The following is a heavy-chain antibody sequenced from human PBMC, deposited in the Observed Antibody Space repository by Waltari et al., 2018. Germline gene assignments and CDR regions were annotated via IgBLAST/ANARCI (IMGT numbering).Heavy chain of an antibody. CDR3: ATDFIAARFSFDP. D-gene: IGHD6-6*01. CDR2: FDPEDGET. J-gene: IGHJ5*02. Sequence: QVQLVQSGAAVKKPGASVKVSCKVSGYTLTAFSMPWVRQAPGKGIEWRGGFDPEDGETSYGERFQGTVTMTEDTSTDTAYMELSSLRSEDTAGYYCATDFIAARFSFDPWGQGTLVTVSS. V-gene: IGHV1-24*01. CDR1: GYTLTAFS.